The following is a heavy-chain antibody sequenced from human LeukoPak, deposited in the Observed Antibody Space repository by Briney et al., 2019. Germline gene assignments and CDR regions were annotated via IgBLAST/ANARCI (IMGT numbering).Heavy chain of an antibody. CDR3: ARQIGTTYYYDSSGYYYFDY. CDR1: GGSISSYY. D-gene: IGHD3-22*01. Sequence: SETLSLTCTVSGGSISSYYWSWIRQPPGKGLEWIGYICYSGSTNYNPSLKSRVTISVDTSKNQFSLKLSSVTAADTAVYYCARQIGTTYYYDSSGYYYFDYWGQGTLVTVSS. CDR2: ICYSGST. J-gene: IGHJ4*02. V-gene: IGHV4-59*08.